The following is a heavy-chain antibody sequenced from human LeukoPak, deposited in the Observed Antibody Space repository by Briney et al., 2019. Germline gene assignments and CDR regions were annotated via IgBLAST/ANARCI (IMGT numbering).Heavy chain of an antibody. CDR2: FDPEDGET. J-gene: IGHJ4*02. CDR3: ATALCSGGSCYLDY. Sequence: SVKVSCKVSGYTLTELSMHWVRQSPGKGLEWMGGFDPEDGETIYAQKFQGRVTMTEDTSTDTAYMELSSLRSEDTAVYYCATALCSGGSCYLDYWGQGTLVTVSS. V-gene: IGHV1-24*01. D-gene: IGHD2-15*01. CDR1: GYTLTELS.